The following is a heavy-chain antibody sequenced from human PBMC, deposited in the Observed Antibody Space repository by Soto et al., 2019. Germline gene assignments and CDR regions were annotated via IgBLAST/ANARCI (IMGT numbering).Heavy chain of an antibody. V-gene: IGHV3-48*02. CDR3: AREGWPLLQTGMDV. D-gene: IGHD2-15*01. J-gene: IGHJ6*02. CDR1: GFTFRSYS. CDR2: ISSSNRTI. Sequence: GSLRLSCAASGFTFRSYSMNWVRQAPGKGLEWVSYISSSNRTINYADSVKGRFIISRDNAKNSLYLQMHSLRDEDTAVYYCAREGWPLLQTGMDVWGQGTTVTVSS.